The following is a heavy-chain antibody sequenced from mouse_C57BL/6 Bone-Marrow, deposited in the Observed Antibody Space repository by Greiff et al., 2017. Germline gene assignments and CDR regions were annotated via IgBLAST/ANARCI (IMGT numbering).Heavy chain of an antibody. Sequence: QVQLQQSGAELVKPGASVKMSCKASGYTFTSYWITWVKQRPGQGLEWIGDIYPGSGSTNSNEKFKSKATLTVDTSSSTAYMQISSQTSEDSAVYYCALITAVPDYWGQGTTLTVSS. D-gene: IGHD1-1*01. J-gene: IGHJ2*01. CDR2: IYPGSGST. CDR3: ALITAVPDY. CDR1: GYTFTSYW. V-gene: IGHV1-55*01.